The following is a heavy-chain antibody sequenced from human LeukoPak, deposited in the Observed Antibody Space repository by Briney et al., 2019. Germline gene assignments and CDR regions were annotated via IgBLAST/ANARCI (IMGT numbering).Heavy chain of an antibody. CDR1: GFTFSNAW. Sequence: GGSLRLSCAASGFTFSNAWMSWVRQAPGKGLEWVAVIWYDGSNKYYADSVKGRFTISRDNSKNTLYLQMNSLRAEDTAVYYCAKAPNWNSPFDYWGQGTLVTVSS. J-gene: IGHJ4*02. V-gene: IGHV3-30*02. D-gene: IGHD1-1*01. CDR2: IWYDGSNK. CDR3: AKAPNWNSPFDY.